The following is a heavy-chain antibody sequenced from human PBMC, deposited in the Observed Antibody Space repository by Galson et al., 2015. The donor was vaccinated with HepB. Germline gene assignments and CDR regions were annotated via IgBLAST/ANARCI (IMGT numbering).Heavy chain of an antibody. CDR3: AKGEWRQRLVRSFFDY. CDR2: ISYDGSNK. V-gene: IGHV3-30*18. J-gene: IGHJ4*02. Sequence: SLRLSCAASGFSLSGYEMNWVRQAPGKGLEWVAVISYDGSNKYYADSVKGRFTISRDNSKNTLYLQMNSLRAEDTAVYYCAKGEWRQRLVRSFFDYWGQGTLVTVSS. CDR1: GFSLSGYE. D-gene: IGHD6-13*01.